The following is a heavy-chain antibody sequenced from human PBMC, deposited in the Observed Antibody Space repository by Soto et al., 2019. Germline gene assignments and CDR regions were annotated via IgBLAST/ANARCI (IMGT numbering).Heavy chain of an antibody. Sequence: QVQLVESGGGVVQPGRSLRLSCAASGFTFSSYAMHWVRQAPGKGLEWVAVISYDGSNKYYADSVKGRFTISRDNSKNTLYLQMNSLRAEDTAVYYCARERSIQLSHCFDYWGQGTLVTVSS. D-gene: IGHD5-18*01. V-gene: IGHV3-30-3*01. CDR1: GFTFSSYA. CDR3: ARERSIQLSHCFDY. J-gene: IGHJ4*02. CDR2: ISYDGSNK.